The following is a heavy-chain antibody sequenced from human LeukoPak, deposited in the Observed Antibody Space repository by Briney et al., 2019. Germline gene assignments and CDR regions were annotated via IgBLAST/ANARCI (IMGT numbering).Heavy chain of an antibody. D-gene: IGHD1-26*01. CDR2: IYYSGST. J-gene: IGHJ5*02. CDR1: GGSISSGDYY. CDR3: AGGESSGIYTNWFDP. V-gene: IGHV4-30-4*01. Sequence: SETLSLTCTVSGGSISSGDYYWSWIRQPPGKGLEWIGYIYYSGSTYYNPSLKSRVTISVDTSKNQFSLKLSSVTAADTAVYYCAGGESSGIYTNWFDPWGQGTLVTVSS.